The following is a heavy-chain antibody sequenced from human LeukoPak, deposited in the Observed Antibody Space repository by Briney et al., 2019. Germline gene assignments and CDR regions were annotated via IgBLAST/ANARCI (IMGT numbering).Heavy chain of an antibody. J-gene: IGHJ6*02. V-gene: IGHV1-46*01. CDR2: INPSGGST. D-gene: IGHD3-3*01. CDR3: ARDPSITIFGVVIMNGMDV. Sequence: ASVKVSFKASGYTFTIYYMHWVRQAPGQGLEWMGVINPSGGSTSYAQKFQGRVTMTRDTSTSTVYMELSSLRSEATAVYYCARDPSITIFGVVIMNGMDVWGQGTTVTVSS. CDR1: GYTFTIYY.